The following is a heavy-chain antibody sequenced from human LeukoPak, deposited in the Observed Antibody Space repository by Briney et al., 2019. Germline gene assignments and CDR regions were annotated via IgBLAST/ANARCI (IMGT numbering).Heavy chain of an antibody. V-gene: IGHV3-64*01. CDR2: ISSNGIST. Sequence: GGSLRLSCVVSGFSLSSHGMHWVSQAPGKGLEDVSAISSNGISTFYANSVKGRFTVSRDDSKNTVYLQMGSLRAEDMAVYYCVKWTNYYFALWGRGTLVTVSS. D-gene: IGHD2-8*01. CDR3: VKWTNYYFAL. J-gene: IGHJ2*01. CDR1: GFSLSSHG.